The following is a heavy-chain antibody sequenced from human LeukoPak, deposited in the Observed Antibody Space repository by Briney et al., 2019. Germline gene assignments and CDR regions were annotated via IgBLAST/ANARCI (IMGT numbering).Heavy chain of an antibody. J-gene: IGHJ4*02. CDR2: IYSGGRT. D-gene: IGHD6-13*01. Sequence: GGSLRLSCAASGFTVSRNYMSWVRQAPGKGLEWVSVIYSGGRTYYADSVKGRFTISSDNSKNTLYLQMNSLRAEDTAVYYCARAGPSSSWHQFDYWGQGTLVTVSS. CDR1: GFTVSRNY. V-gene: IGHV3-66*01. CDR3: ARAGPSSSWHQFDY.